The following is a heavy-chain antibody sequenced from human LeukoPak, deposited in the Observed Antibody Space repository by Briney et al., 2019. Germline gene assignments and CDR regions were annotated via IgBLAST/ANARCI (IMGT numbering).Heavy chain of an antibody. D-gene: IGHD6-25*01. J-gene: IGHJ5*02. CDR3: ARKKREAHWFDP. CDR2: ISAYNGNT. CDR1: GYTFTSCG. Sequence: ASVKVSWKASGYTFTSCGISWVRQAPGQGLEWMGWISAYNGNTNYAQKLQGRVTMTTDTSTSTAYMELRSLRSDDTAVYYCARKKREAHWFDPWGQGTLVTVSS. V-gene: IGHV1-18*04.